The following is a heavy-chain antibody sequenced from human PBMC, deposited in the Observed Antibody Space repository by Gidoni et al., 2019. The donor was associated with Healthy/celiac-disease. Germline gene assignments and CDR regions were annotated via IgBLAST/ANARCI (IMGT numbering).Heavy chain of an antibody. CDR2: IYYSGST. Sequence: GWIRQPPGKGLEWIGSIYYSGSTYYNPSLTSRVTIPVDTSKNQFSLKLSSVTAADTAVYYCAAESSGYHDYWGQGTLVTVSS. V-gene: IGHV4-39*01. D-gene: IGHD3-22*01. J-gene: IGHJ4*02. CDR3: AAESSGYHDY.